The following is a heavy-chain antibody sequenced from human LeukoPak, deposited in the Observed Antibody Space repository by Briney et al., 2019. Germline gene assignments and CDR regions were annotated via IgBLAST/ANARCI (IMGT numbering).Heavy chain of an antibody. CDR3: TTNRDGYKPFDY. D-gene: IGHD5-24*01. Sequence: SETLSLICTVSGGSISSSSYYWVWIRQPPGKGLEWIATISYSGRTYYNPSLKSRVTISVDTSKNQFSLKLSSVTAADTAVYYCTTNRDGYKPFDYWGQGSLVTVSS. CDR1: GGSISSSSYY. J-gene: IGHJ4*02. V-gene: IGHV4-39*01. CDR2: ISYSGRT.